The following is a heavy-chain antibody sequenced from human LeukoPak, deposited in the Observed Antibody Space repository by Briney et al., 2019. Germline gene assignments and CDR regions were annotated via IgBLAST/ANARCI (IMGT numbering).Heavy chain of an antibody. D-gene: IGHD3-10*01. J-gene: IGHJ4*02. Sequence: GGSLRLSCAASGFTVSSNYMNWVRQAPGKGLGWVSVIYSGGSIYYADSVKGRFTISRDNSKNTLYLQMSSLRAEDAAVYYCARDMGLVRGVFDYWGQGTLVTVSS. CDR1: GFTVSSNY. CDR2: IYSGGSI. CDR3: ARDMGLVRGVFDY. V-gene: IGHV3-53*01.